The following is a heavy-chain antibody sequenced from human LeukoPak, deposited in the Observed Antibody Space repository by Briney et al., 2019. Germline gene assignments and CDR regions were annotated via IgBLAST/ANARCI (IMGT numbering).Heavy chain of an antibody. J-gene: IGHJ4*02. D-gene: IGHD6-19*01. Sequence: SETLSLTCAVYGGSFSGYYWSWIRQSPEKGLGWIGEINHSGSTNYNPSLKSRVTISLDTSKNQLSLKLRSVTAADTAVYYCVRSGWYSLDYWGQGTLVTVSS. V-gene: IGHV4-34*01. CDR3: VRSGWYSLDY. CDR2: INHSGST. CDR1: GGSFSGYY.